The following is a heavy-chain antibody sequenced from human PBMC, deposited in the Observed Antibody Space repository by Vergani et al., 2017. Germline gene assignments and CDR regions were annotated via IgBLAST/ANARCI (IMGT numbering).Heavy chain of an antibody. D-gene: IGHD6-13*01. V-gene: IGHV3-21*01. CDR2: ISSSSSYI. Sequence: DVQLAESGGGFFQPGGSLRLSCSASGFTVSSHYMNWVRQAPGKGLEWVSSISSSSSYIYYADSVKGRFTISRDNAKNSLYLQMNSLRAGDTAVYYCARDSRYGTSWSYYDCMDVWDKGTTVTVSS. J-gene: IGHJ6*03. CDR3: ARDSRYGTSWSYYDCMDV. CDR1: GFTVSSHY.